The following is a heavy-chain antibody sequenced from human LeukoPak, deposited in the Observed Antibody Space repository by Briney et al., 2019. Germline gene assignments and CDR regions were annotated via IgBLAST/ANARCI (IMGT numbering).Heavy chain of an antibody. D-gene: IGHD4-17*01. CDR3: AAMTTVTMYSYFFDS. CDR1: GGSFSGYY. V-gene: IGHV4-34*01. CDR2: INHSGST. Sequence: SETLSLTCAVYGGSFSGYYWSWIRQPPGKGLEWIGEINHSGSTNYNPSLKSRVTISVDTSKNQFSLKLSSVTAADAAIYYCAAMTTVTMYSYFFDSWGQGTLLTVSS. J-gene: IGHJ4*02.